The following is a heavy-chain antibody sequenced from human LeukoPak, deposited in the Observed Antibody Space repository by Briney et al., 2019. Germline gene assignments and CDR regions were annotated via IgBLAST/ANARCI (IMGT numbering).Heavy chain of an antibody. V-gene: IGHV1-69*13. D-gene: IGHD3-3*01. CDR2: IIPIFGTA. CDR1: GVTLSSYA. Sequence: SVKLSCKASGVTLSSYAISWVRQAPGQGLEWMGGIIPIFGTANYAQKFQGRVTITADESTSTAYMELSSLRSEDTAVYYCARSHSPGVDDPWGQGTLVTVSS. CDR3: ARSHSPGVDDP. J-gene: IGHJ5*02.